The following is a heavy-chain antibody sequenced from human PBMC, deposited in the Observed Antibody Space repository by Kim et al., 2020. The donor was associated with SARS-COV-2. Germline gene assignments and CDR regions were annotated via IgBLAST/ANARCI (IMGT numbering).Heavy chain of an antibody. Sequence: SETLSLTCTVSGGSISSYYWSWIRQPPGKGLEWIGYIYYSGSTNYNPSLKSRVTISVDTSKNQFSLKLSSVTAADTAVYYCARLETMVRGVIDWFDPWGQGTLVTVSS. CDR1: GGSISSYY. J-gene: IGHJ5*02. V-gene: IGHV4-59*08. D-gene: IGHD3-10*01. CDR3: ARLETMVRGVIDWFDP. CDR2: IYYSGST.